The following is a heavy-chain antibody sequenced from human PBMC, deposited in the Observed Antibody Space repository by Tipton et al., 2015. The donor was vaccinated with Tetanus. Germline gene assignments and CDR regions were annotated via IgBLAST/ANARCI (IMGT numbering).Heavy chain of an antibody. Sequence: TLSLTCTVSGASIRSYHWNWIRQPPGKGPEWIGYVYHSAFTNYNPSLQSRITISLDTSNNQFSLKLTSVTAADTAVYYCARGGSSSSWSYYFDSWGQGTPVTVSS. CDR2: VYHSAFT. J-gene: IGHJ4*02. CDR3: ARGGSSSSWSYYFDS. D-gene: IGHD6-13*01. CDR1: GASIRSYH. V-gene: IGHV4-59*01.